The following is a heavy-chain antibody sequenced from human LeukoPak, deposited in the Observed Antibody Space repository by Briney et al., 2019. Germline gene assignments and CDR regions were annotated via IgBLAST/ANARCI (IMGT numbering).Heavy chain of an antibody. J-gene: IGHJ3*02. CDR3: ARPYYDFWGGYQTDDAFDI. D-gene: IGHD3-3*01. Sequence: PSQTLSLTCTVSGGSISSSSYYWGWIRQPPGKGLEWIGSIYYSGSTYYNPSLKSRVTISVDTSKSQFSLKLSSVTAADTAVYYCARPYYDFWGGYQTDDAFDIWGQGTMVTVSS. CDR1: GGSISSSSYY. V-gene: IGHV4-39*01. CDR2: IYYSGST.